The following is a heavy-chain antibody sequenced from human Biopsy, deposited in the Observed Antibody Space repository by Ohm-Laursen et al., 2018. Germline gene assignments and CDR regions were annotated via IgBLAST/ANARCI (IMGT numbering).Heavy chain of an antibody. CDR3: AKGGYCTTTSCYMDVDY. CDR2: ISGSGGST. Sequence: SLRLSCSASGFSFDNYAMNWVHQAPGKGLEWVSTISGSGGSTYYADSVKGRFTISRDASKNTLYLLMNSLTAEDTAMYYCAKGGYCTTTSCYMDVDYWGQGTLVTVSS. D-gene: IGHD2-2*02. J-gene: IGHJ4*02. CDR1: GFSFDNYA. V-gene: IGHV3-23*01.